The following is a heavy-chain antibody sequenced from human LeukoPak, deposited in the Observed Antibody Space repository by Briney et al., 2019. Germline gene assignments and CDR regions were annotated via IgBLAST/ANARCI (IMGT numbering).Heavy chain of an antibody. J-gene: IGHJ4*02. Sequence: GSVKVSCKASGYTFTSYYMHWVRQAPGQGLEWMGIINPSGGSTSYAQKFQGRVTMTRDTSTSTVYMELSSLRSEDTAVYYCARVVGSYYGSGSYPYYFDYWGQGTLVTVSS. CDR1: GYTFTSYY. CDR3: ARVVGSYYGSGSYPYYFDY. CDR2: INPSGGST. V-gene: IGHV1-46*01. D-gene: IGHD3-10*01.